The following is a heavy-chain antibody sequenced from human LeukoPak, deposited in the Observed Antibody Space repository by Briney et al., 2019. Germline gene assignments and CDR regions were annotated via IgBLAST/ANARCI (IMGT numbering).Heavy chain of an antibody. V-gene: IGHV4-61*02. D-gene: IGHD3-9*01. Sequence: SETLSLTCTVSGGSISSGSYYWSWIRQPAGKGLEWIGRIYTSGSTNYNPSLKSRVTISVDTSKNQFSLKLSSVTAADTAVYYCARSVLRYFDWSNWYFDLWGRGTLVTVSP. J-gene: IGHJ2*01. CDR2: IYTSGST. CDR1: GGSISSGSYY. CDR3: ARSVLRYFDWSNWYFDL.